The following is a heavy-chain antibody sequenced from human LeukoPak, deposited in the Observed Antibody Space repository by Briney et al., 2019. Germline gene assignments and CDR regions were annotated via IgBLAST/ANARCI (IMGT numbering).Heavy chain of an antibody. V-gene: IGHV3-73*01. CDR2: VRSKANSYAT. D-gene: IGHD3-22*01. Sequence: PGGSLRLSCAASGFTFSGSLIHWVRQASGKGLEWVGLVRSKANSYATSYSASVKGRFTTSRDASKNTAYLQMNSLKTEDTAIYYCTSRGNYDSSYYMDVWGKGTTVTVSS. CDR1: GFTFSGSL. CDR3: TSRGNYDSSYYMDV. J-gene: IGHJ6*03.